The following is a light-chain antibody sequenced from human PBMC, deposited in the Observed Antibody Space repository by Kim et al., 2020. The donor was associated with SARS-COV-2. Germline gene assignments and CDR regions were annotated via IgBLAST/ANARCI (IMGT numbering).Light chain of an antibody. Sequence: VSPGQTARITRSGDALPEQHASWYQQKSGQAPCLVIYKDGERPSGIPERFSGSSSGTTVTLTINGVQAEDDADYYCQSADSSGTYVFGSGTKVTVL. J-gene: IGLJ1*01. CDR2: KDG. CDR3: QSADSSGTYV. CDR1: ALPEQH. V-gene: IGLV3-25*03.